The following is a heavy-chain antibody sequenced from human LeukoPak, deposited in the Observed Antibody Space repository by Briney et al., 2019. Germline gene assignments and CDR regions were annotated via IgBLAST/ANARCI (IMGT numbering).Heavy chain of an antibody. V-gene: IGHV3-23*01. J-gene: IGHJ4*02. CDR2: ISGIGGST. CDR3: AKKGVEWELLDRRDY. D-gene: IGHD1-26*01. Sequence: PGGSLRLSCAASGFTFSSYAMSRVRQAPGKGLEWVSAISGIGGSTYYADSVKGRFTISRDNSKNTLYLQMNSLRAEDTGVYYCAKKGVEWELLDRRDYWGQGTLVTVSS. CDR1: GFTFSSYA.